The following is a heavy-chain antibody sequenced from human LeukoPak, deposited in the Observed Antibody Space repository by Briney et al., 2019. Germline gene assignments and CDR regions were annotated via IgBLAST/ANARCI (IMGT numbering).Heavy chain of an antibody. CDR1: GFTFSDYY. D-gene: IGHD3-10*01. CDR3: ARGVLWFGEYYYYYMDV. V-gene: IGHV3-11*04. CDR2: ISSGGRTI. Sequence: GGSLRLSCAASGFTFSDYYMSWIRQAPGKGLEWVSYISSGGRTIYYADSVKGRFTMSRDNAKNSLYLQMNSLRAEDTAVYYCARGVLWFGEYYYYYMDVWGKGTTVTVSS. J-gene: IGHJ6*03.